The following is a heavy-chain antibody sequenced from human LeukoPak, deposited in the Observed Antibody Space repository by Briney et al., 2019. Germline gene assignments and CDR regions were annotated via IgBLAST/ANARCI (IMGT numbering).Heavy chain of an antibody. CDR1: GFTVISNY. CDR2: SRNKANSYTT. J-gene: IGHJ3*01. V-gene: IGHV3-72*01. CDR3: VRGFNSFDV. Sequence: GGSLRLSCAASGFTVISNYMSWVRQTPGKGLEWIARSRNKANSYTTVYAASVQGRFTISRDVSKNSLYLQMNSLQSDDTALYYCVRGFNSFDVWGQGTTVTVSS.